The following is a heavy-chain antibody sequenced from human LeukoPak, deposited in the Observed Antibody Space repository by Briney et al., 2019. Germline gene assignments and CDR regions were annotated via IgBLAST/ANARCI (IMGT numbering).Heavy chain of an antibody. CDR3: AREQYTARWHY. D-gene: IGHD2-15*01. J-gene: IGHJ4*02. CDR2: VSAYNGHT. CDR1: GYTFTNYG. Sequence: GASVKVSCKASGYTFTNYGISWVRQAPGQGLEWMGWVSAYNGHTSYAQKFRDRVTMTTDTSTGTAYMELRGLRSDDTALYYCAREQYTARWHYWGQGTLVTVSS. V-gene: IGHV1-18*01.